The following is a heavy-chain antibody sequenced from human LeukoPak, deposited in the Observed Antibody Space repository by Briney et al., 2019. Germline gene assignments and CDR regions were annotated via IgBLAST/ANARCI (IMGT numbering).Heavy chain of an antibody. Sequence: ASVKVSCKASGYTFTSYDINWVRQATGQGLEWMGWMNPNSGNTGYAQKFQGRVIMTRNTSISTAYMELNSLRSEDTAVYYCARGFNSMARGVIKYWGQGTLVTVSS. CDR1: GYTFTSYD. CDR2: MNPNSGNT. D-gene: IGHD3-10*01. J-gene: IGHJ4*02. CDR3: ARGFNSMARGVIKY. V-gene: IGHV1-8*01.